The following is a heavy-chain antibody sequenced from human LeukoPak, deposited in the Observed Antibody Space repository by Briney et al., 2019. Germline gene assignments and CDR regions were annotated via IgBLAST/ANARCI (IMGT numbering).Heavy chain of an antibody. CDR3: ARRRKDLNWFDP. V-gene: IGHV4-39*01. CDR1: GDSISSSDFY. CDR2: INYSGRT. Sequence: SETLSLTCTVSGDSISSSDFYWGWIRRPPGKGLEWIAPINYSGRTFYNPSLESRVTISVDMSKNQFSLRLNSVTAADTAVYYCARRRKDLNWFDPWGQGTLVTVSS. J-gene: IGHJ5*02.